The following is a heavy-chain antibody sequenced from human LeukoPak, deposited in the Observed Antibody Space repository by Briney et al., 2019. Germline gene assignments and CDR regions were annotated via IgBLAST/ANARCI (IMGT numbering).Heavy chain of an antibody. V-gene: IGHV3-20*04. J-gene: IGHJ2*01. Sequence: GGSLRLSCAASGFTFNNYGMSWVRQAPGKGLESVSGISGNGGSTGYADSVKGRFTISRDNAKNSLYLQMSSRRAEDTAVYLCAREQLVTRYFDLWGRGTLVTVSS. CDR1: GFTFNNYG. D-gene: IGHD3-9*01. CDR3: AREQLVTRYFDL. CDR2: ISGNGGST.